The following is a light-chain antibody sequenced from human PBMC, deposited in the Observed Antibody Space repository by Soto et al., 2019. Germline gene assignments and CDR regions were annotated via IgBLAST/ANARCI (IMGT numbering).Light chain of an antibody. CDR1: QSVSSSY. CDR3: QQFGGSPPVS. CDR2: DTS. V-gene: IGKV3-20*01. Sequence: DTVLTQSPGTLSGSPGERATLSCRASQSVSSSYVTWYQQKPGQAPRLLIYDTSTRATGIPDRFTGSGYGTAYTLTIDRLEPEDFAVYYCQQFGGSPPVSFGGGTKVEIK. J-gene: IGKJ4*01.